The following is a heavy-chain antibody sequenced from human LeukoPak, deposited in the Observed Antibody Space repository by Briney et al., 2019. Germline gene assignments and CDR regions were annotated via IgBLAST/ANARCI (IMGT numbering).Heavy chain of an antibody. CDR1: GGSISSGGYS. V-gene: IGHV4-30-2*01. CDR2: IYQSGST. D-gene: IGHD3-22*01. CDR3: ARGVIVPRLFDF. J-gene: IGHJ4*02. Sequence: PSQTLSLTCTVSGGSISSGGYSWSWLRQPPGKGLEWIGSIYQSGSTYYNSSLESRFTISVDRSKNQSSLRLSSVTAADTAVYYCARGVIVPRLFDFWGQGTLVTVSS.